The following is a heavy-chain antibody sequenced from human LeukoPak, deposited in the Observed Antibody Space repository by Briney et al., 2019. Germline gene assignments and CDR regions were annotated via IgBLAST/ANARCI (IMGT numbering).Heavy chain of an antibody. CDR1: GFTFSSYA. D-gene: IGHD3-10*01. CDR2: ISGSGGST. J-gene: IGHJ4*02. CDR3: ARGKPKSFGPPSEFDY. V-gene: IGHV3-23*01. Sequence: PGGSLRLSCAASGFTFSSYAMSWVRQAPGKGLEWVSAISGSGGSTYYADSVKGRFTISRDNSKNTLYLQMNSLRAEDTAVYYCARGKPKSFGPPSEFDYWGQGTLVTVSS.